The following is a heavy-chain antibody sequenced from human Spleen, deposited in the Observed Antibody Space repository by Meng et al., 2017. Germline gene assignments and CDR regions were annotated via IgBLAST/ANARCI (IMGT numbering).Heavy chain of an antibody. CDR3: GRDQGRELINH. D-gene: IGHD1-7*01. J-gene: IGHJ4*02. CDR1: GDSISSDIW. Sequence: QAQLQGSGPGRVKPSGTLSLTCTVSGDSISSDIWWSWVRQPPGKGLEWIGEVYHRGDTNYNPSLKSRVDISVDKSKNQFYLSLFSVTAADTAVYYCGRDQGRELINHWGQGTLVTVSS. CDR2: VYHRGDT. V-gene: IGHV4-4*02.